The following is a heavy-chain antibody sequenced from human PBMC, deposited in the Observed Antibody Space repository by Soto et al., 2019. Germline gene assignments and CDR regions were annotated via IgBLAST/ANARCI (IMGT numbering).Heavy chain of an antibody. J-gene: IGHJ4*02. V-gene: IGHV1-69*06. Sequence: QVQLVQSGAEVKKPGSSVKVSCNASGGTFSSYAISWVRQAPGQGLEWMGGIIPIFGTANYAQTFQGRVTITADKSTSTAYMELSSLRSEDTAVYYCARARRDSSGWYLGEYWGQGTLVTVSS. D-gene: IGHD6-19*01. CDR1: GGTFSSYA. CDR3: ARARRDSSGWYLGEY. CDR2: IIPIFGTA.